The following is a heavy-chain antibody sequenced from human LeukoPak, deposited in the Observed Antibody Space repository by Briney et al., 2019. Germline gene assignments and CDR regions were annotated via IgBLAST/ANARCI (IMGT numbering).Heavy chain of an antibody. CDR3: AREWRGIASHYHGMDV. V-gene: IGHV3-20*04. D-gene: IGHD6-6*01. CDR2: INWNGDNT. Sequence: GGSLRLSCVASGFTLDDYGMSWVRQGPGRGLEWVSGINWNGDNTGHVDSVKGRFTISRDKAANSLYLQMNSLGVEDTAVYYCAREWRGIASHYHGMDVWGQGTTVTVSS. J-gene: IGHJ6*02. CDR1: GFTLDDYG.